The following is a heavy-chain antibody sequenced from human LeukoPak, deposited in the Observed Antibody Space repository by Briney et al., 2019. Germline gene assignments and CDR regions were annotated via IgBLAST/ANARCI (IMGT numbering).Heavy chain of an antibody. CDR3: ASYRSRRPFRDALSAFDI. V-gene: IGHV3-30*03. CDR1: GFTFSSYG. CDR2: ISYDGSNK. D-gene: IGHD1-26*01. Sequence: GGSLRLSCAASGFTFSSYGMHWVRQAPGKGLEWVAVISYDGSNKYYADSVKGRFTISRDNSKNTLYLQMNSLRAEDTAVYYCASYRSRRPFRDALSAFDIWGQGTMVTVSS. J-gene: IGHJ3*02.